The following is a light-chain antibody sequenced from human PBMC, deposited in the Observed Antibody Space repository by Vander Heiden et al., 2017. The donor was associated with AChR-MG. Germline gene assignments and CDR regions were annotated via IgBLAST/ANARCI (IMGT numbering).Light chain of an antibody. CDR3: QSYGSSVRV. CDR2: GNS. CDR1: SPHIGAGYY. V-gene: IGLV1-40*01. Sequence: QSVLMPPPPVSGAPGQRITISCTGNSPHIGAGYYVHWHPQLQVQAPKLLIYGNSNRPSGVPDRFSGSKSGTSASLAITGLQTEDEADYYCQSYGSSVRVFGTGTKVTVL. J-gene: IGLJ1*01.